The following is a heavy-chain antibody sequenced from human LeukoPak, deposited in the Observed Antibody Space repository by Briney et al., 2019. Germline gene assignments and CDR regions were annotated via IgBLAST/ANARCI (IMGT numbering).Heavy chain of an antibody. CDR1: GFTFSSYA. J-gene: IGHJ4*02. CDR2: ISGSGGST. CDR3: AKDRGRGYSYGYFDY. D-gene: IGHD5-18*01. V-gene: IGHV3-23*01. Sequence: GGSLRLSCAASGFTFSSYAMSWVRQAPGKGLEWVSAISGSGGSTYYADSVKGRFTISRDNSKNTLHLQMNSLRAEDTAVYYCAKDRGRGYSYGYFDYWGQGTLVTVSS.